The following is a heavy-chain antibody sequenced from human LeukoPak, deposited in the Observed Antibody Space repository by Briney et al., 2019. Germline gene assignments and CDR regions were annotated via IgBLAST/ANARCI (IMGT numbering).Heavy chain of an antibody. CDR3: ARDLVSGAYTFDV. Sequence: GGSVTLSCAVSGLPLSSLRLKWARHARGKGGVWVSYISNSGTPVYYADSVRGRFTFSRDNAKNSLYLQMNSLRAEDTAVYYCARDLVSGAYTFDVWGQGTMVTVSS. CDR2: ISNSGTPV. V-gene: IGHV3-48*03. J-gene: IGHJ3*01. D-gene: IGHD3-16*01. CDR1: GLPLSSLR.